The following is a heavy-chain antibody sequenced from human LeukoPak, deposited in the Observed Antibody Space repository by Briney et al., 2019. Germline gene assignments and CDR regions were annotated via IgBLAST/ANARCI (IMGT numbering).Heavy chain of an antibody. V-gene: IGHV4-30-4*08. CDR3: ARGELLYDY. CDR1: GFTFSSYA. J-gene: IGHJ4*02. Sequence: LRLSCAASGFTFSSYAMSWVRQAPGKGLEWIGYIHYSGSTFYNPSLKSRVTISVDTSKNQFSLNLNSVTAADTAVYYCARGELLYDYWGQGTLVTVSS. D-gene: IGHD2-15*01. CDR2: IHYSGST.